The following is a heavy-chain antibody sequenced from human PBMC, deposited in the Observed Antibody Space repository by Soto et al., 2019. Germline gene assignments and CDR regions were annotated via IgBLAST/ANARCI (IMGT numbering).Heavy chain of an antibody. CDR2: INPSGGST. Sequence: GASVKVSCKASGYTFTSYYMHWVRQAPGQGLEWMGIINPSGGSTSYAQKFQGRVTMTRDTSTSTVYMELSSLRSEDTAVYYCARVGTGVLRYFDWSRRYYFYYWGQGTLVTVS. V-gene: IGHV1-46*01. J-gene: IGHJ4*02. CDR3: ARVGTGVLRYFDWSRRYYFYY. D-gene: IGHD3-9*01. CDR1: GYTFTSYY.